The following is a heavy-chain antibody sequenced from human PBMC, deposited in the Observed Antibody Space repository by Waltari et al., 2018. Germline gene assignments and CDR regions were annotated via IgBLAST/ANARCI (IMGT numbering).Heavy chain of an antibody. Sequence: QVQLVQSWAEVTKPRASVKVSCKASGYTFTRDDINLVRQATGQGLEWMGWMNPNSGNTGYAQKFQCRVTMNRNTSIRTAYMEVRSLRSEDTAVYYCERSKAKLVPAIGYWGQGTLVTVSS. CDR1: GYTFTRDD. V-gene: IGHV1-8*01. J-gene: IGHJ4*02. CDR2: MNPNSGNT. CDR3: ERSKAKLVPAIGY. D-gene: IGHD6-13*01.